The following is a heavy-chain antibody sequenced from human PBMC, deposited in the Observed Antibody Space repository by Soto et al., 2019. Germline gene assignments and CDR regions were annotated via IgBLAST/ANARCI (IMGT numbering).Heavy chain of an antibody. Sequence: QVQLVQSGAEVKKPGASVKVSCKASGYTFTTYGISWVRQAPGQGLEWMGWISTYNGNTYYTQKLQGRVTMTTDTSTNTASLELTSLKSDDTAVYYCAREYCANGVCYLPDYWGQGTLVTVSS. V-gene: IGHV1-18*01. CDR1: GYTFTTYG. D-gene: IGHD2-8*01. J-gene: IGHJ4*02. CDR2: ISTYNGNT. CDR3: AREYCANGVCYLPDY.